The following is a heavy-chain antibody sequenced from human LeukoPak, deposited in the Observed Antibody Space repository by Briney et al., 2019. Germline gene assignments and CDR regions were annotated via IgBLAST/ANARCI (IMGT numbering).Heavy chain of an antibody. J-gene: IGHJ4*02. V-gene: IGHV3-21*01. CDR2: ISSSSSYI. D-gene: IGHD2-15*01. CDR1: GFTFSSYS. Sequence: GGSLRLSCAASGFTFSSYSMNWVRQAPGKGLEWGSSISSSSSYIYYADSVKGRFTISRDNAKNSLYLQMNSLRAEDTAVYYCARGGPYCSSGRCPHDYWGQGTLVTVSS. CDR3: ARGGPYCSSGRCPHDY.